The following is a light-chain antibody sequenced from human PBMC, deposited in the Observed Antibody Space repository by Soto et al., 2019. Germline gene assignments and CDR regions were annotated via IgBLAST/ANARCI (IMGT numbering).Light chain of an antibody. CDR2: ASS. CDR3: QQHKT. CDR1: QSLRSS. V-gene: IGKV3-15*01. J-gene: IGKJ1*01. Sequence: ETMMTQSPDTRSVSLGERATLSCRASQSLRSSLAWYQQKPGQAPRLLMYASSIRATGIPDRFSGSGSGTDFTLTISRLEPEAFAVYYCQQHKTFGQGTKVDIK.